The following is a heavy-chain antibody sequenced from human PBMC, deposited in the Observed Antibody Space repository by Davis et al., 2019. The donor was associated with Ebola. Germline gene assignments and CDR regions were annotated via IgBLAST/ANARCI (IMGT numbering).Heavy chain of an antibody. Sequence: GGSLRLSCAASGFTFSNAWMSWVRQASGKGLEWVGRIKSKTDGGTTDYAAPVKGRFTISRDDSKNTLYLQMNSLKTEDTAVYYCTTIYCSGGSCYWYFDLWGRGTLVTVSS. CDR1: GFTFSNAW. J-gene: IGHJ2*01. D-gene: IGHD2-15*01. CDR2: IKSKTDGGTT. V-gene: IGHV3-15*01. CDR3: TTIYCSGGSCYWYFDL.